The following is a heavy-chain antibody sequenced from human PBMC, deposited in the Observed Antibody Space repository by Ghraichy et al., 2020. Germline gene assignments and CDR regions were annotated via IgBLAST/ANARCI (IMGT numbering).Heavy chain of an antibody. D-gene: IGHD3-10*01. J-gene: IGHJ6*02. CDR3: ARNQWFGDFAGRMDV. V-gene: IGHV4-59*01. CDR1: GGSISSYY. Sequence: SETLSLTCTVSGGSISSYYWSWIRQPPGKGLEWIGYIYYSGSTNYNPSLKSRVTISVDTSKNQFSLKLSSVTAADTAVYYCARNQWFGDFAGRMDVWGQGTTVTVSS. CDR2: IYYSGST.